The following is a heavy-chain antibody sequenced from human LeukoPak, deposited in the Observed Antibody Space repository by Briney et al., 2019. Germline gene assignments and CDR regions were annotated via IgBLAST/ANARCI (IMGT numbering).Heavy chain of an antibody. CDR3: TTEGEAGPPNFQY. CDR2: VRSRAYGGTP. D-gene: IGHD3-16*01. Sequence: PGRSLRHPCIASGFTFGYYVMDWARQAPGKGLEWVGFVRSRAYGGTPEYGASVKGRFTISRDDSKAVAYLQMNSLTAEDTAVYFCTTEGEAGPPNFQYWARGTLVTVSS. J-gene: IGHJ4*02. V-gene: IGHV3-49*04. CDR1: GFTFGYYV.